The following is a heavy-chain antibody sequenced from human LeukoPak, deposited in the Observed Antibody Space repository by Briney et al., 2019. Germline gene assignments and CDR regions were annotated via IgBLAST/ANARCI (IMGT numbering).Heavy chain of an antibody. CDR3: ARFSVAAAGTGWFDP. CDR2: IYYSGST. J-gene: IGHJ5*02. CDR1: GVSISSYY. D-gene: IGHD6-13*01. Sequence: PSETLSLTCTVSGVSISSYYWSWIRQPPGKGLELIGYIYYSGSTHYNPSLKSRVTISVDTSKNQLSLKLSSVTAADTAVYYCARFSVAAAGTGWFDPWGQGTLVTVSA. V-gene: IGHV4-59*01.